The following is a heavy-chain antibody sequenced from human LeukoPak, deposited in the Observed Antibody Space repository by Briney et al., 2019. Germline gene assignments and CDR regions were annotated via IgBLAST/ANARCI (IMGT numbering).Heavy chain of an antibody. Sequence: PSETLSLTCAVSGGSISSSNWWSWVRQPPGKGLEWIGEIYHSGSTNYNPSLKSRVTISVDKFKNQFSLKLSSATAADTAVYYCSATVTTGGYYFDYWGQGTLVTVSS. CDR3: SATVTTGGYYFDY. J-gene: IGHJ4*02. CDR1: GGSISSSNW. D-gene: IGHD4-17*01. CDR2: IYHSGST. V-gene: IGHV4-4*02.